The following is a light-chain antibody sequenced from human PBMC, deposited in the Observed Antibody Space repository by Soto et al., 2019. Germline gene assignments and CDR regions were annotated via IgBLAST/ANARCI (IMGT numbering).Light chain of an antibody. Sequence: DIQMIQSASTLSASVGYRVTITCRASQSISRWLAWYQQKPGKARQPLIYDLSRLESGVPSRFSGSGSGTEFTLTINSMTPDDFATYYRQQYDTYYTFGQGTKVDIK. CDR3: QQYDTYYT. V-gene: IGKV1-5*01. J-gene: IGKJ2*01. CDR1: QSISRW. CDR2: DLS.